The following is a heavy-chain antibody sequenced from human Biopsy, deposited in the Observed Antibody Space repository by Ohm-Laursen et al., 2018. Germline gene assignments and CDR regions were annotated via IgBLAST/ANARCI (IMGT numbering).Heavy chain of an antibody. Sequence: SLRLSCSASGVTLSGHAMNWVRQAPGKGLAWVSSITGGGNYINYADSVMGRFTISRDNSKNSVYLVMSSLRAEDTAVYFCATAGCAPPYFDLWGRGTVATVSS. CDR2: ITGGGNYI. V-gene: IGHV3-21*06. J-gene: IGHJ4*02. CDR1: GVTLSGHA. D-gene: IGHD2-15*01. CDR3: ATAGCAPPYFDL.